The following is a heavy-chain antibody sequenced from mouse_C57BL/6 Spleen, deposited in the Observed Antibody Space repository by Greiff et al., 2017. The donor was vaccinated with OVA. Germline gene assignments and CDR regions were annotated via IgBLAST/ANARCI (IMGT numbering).Heavy chain of an antibody. CDR3: ARSGNWDWYFDD. CDR2: IHPNSGST. J-gene: IGHJ1*03. D-gene: IGHD4-1*01. CDR1: GYTFTSYW. V-gene: IGHV1-64*01. Sequence: QVQLQQPGAELVKPGASVKLSCKASGYTFTSYWMHWVKQRPGQGLEWIGMIHPNSGSTNYNEKFKSKATLTVDKSSSTAYMQLSSLTSEDSAVYYCARSGNWDWYFDDWGKGTTVTVSA.